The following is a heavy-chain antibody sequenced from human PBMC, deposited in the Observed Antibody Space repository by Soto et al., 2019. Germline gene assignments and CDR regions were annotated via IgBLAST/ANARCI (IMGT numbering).Heavy chain of an antibody. CDR2: IYYSGSS. CDR3: ARVLRLLWFGEPQPDAFDI. CDR1: GGSISSGDYY. D-gene: IGHD3-10*01. V-gene: IGHV4-30-4*01. J-gene: IGHJ3*02. Sequence: SLTCTVSGGSISSGDYYLSWIRQPPGKGLEWIGYIYYSGSSYYNPSLKSRVTISVDTSKNQFSLKLSSVTAADTAVYYCARVLRLLWFGEPQPDAFDIWGQGTMVTVSS.